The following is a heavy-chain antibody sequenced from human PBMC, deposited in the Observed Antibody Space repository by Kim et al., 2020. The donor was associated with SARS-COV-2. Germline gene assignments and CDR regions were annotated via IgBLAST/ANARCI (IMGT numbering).Heavy chain of an antibody. Sequence: GESLKISCKGSGYSFTNYWIGWVRQMPGKGLEWMGIIYPGDSHTTYSPSFQGQVTISADKSITTAYLQWSSLKASDTAMYYCASAAHYYGSGTYYYGMGVWGQGTTVTVSS. CDR3: ASAAHYYGSGTYYYGMGV. V-gene: IGHV5-51*01. D-gene: IGHD3-10*01. CDR2: IYPGDSHT. J-gene: IGHJ6*02. CDR1: GYSFTNYW.